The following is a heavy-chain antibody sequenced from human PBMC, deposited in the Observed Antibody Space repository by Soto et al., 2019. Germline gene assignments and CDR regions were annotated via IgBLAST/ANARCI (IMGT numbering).Heavy chain of an antibody. V-gene: IGHV3-30*18. CDR3: AKDRYYYDSSGYYLYFDY. CDR2: ISYDGSNK. Sequence: SLRLSCAASGFTFSSYGMHWVRQAPGKGLEWVAVISYDGSNKYYADSVKGRFTISRDNSKNTLYLQMNSLRAEDTAVYYCAKDRYYYDSSGYYLYFDYWGQG. D-gene: IGHD3-22*01. CDR1: GFTFSSYG. J-gene: IGHJ4*02.